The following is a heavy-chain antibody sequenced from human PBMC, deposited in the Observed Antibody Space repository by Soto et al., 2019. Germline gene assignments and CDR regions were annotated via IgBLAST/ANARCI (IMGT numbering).Heavy chain of an antibody. CDR1: GYTLTNFY. CDR2: INPNGGST. D-gene: IGHD6-25*01. V-gene: IGHV1-46*03. CDR3: ARGLGSGDY. J-gene: IGHJ4*02. Sequence: QVQLVQSGAEVKKPGASVKVSCKASGYTLTNFYIHWVRQAPGQRLEWMGIINPNGGSTNYAHNFQGRVTITRDTSTSTVYMDLSSLRSEDTAVYYCARGLGSGDYWGRGTLVTVSS.